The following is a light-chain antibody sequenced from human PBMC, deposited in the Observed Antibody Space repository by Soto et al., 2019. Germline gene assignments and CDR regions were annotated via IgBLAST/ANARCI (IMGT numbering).Light chain of an antibody. CDR1: QSISFNY. V-gene: IGKV3-20*01. Sequence: EIVFTQSPGTLSLSPGESATLSCRASQSISFNYLAWYHQKPGQAPRLLIYGASNRATGIPDRFSGSGSGTDFTLTISRLEPEDFAVDYCQQYGTSKTFGQGTKVDIK. CDR2: GAS. CDR3: QQYGTSKT. J-gene: IGKJ1*01.